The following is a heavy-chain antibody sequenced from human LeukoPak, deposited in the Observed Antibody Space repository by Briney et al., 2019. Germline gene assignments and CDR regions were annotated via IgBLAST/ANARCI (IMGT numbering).Heavy chain of an antibody. Sequence: SETLSLTCTVSGGSISSSSYYWGWIRQPPGKGLEWIGSIYYSGSTYYNPSLKSRVTISIDTSKNQFSLKLSSVTAADTAVYYCANLKEYYYDSSGYHNWFDPGAREPWSPSPQ. J-gene: IGHJ5*02. CDR1: GGSISSSSYY. CDR2: IYYSGST. V-gene: IGHV4-39*01. D-gene: IGHD3-22*01. CDR3: ANLKEYYYDSSGYHNWFDP.